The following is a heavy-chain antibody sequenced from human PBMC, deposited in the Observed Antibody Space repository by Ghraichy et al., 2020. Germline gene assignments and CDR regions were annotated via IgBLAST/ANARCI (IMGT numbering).Heavy chain of an antibody. J-gene: IGHJ6*02. CDR2: INAGNGNT. Sequence: ASVKVSCKASGYTFTSYAMHWVRQAPGQRLEWMGWINAGNGNTKYSQKFQGRVTITRDTSASTAYMELSSLRSEDTAVYYCARDSLIVVVTANSNYYYYGMDVWGQGTTVTVSS. D-gene: IGHD2-21*02. CDR3: ARDSLIVVVTANSNYYYYGMDV. CDR1: GYTFTSYA. V-gene: IGHV1-3*01.